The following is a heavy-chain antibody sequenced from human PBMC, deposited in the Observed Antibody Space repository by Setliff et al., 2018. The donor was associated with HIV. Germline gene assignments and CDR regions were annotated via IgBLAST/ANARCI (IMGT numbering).Heavy chain of an antibody. D-gene: IGHD2-15*01. CDR3: ARGDILVRSPPFYD. Sequence: ASVKVSCKASGYTFTTYGISWVRQAPGHGLEWMGWISPNFGHTNYAKNFLGRVTMTIDTSTSRSYMELRSLKYEDTAMYFCARGDILVRSPPFYDWGQGTLVTVSS. CDR2: ISPNFGHT. CDR1: GYTFTTYG. V-gene: IGHV1-18*01. J-gene: IGHJ4*02.